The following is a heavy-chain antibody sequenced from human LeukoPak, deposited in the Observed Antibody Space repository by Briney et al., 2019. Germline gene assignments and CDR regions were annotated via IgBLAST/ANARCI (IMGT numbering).Heavy chain of an antibody. Sequence: SSETLSLTCTISGGSISSYYWSWIRLPPGKGLEWIGYSHYSGNTNYNPSLKSRVTISVDTSKNQFSLKLSSVTAADTAVYYCARLNGGYWGQGTLVTVSS. CDR1: GGSISSYY. CDR3: ARLNGGY. J-gene: IGHJ4*02. D-gene: IGHD7-27*01. CDR2: SHYSGNT. V-gene: IGHV4-59*01.